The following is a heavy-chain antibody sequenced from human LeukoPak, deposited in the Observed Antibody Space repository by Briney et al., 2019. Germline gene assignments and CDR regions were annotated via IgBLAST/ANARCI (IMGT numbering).Heavy chain of an antibody. Sequence: ASVKVSCKASGYTFTGYYMHWVRQAPGQGLAWMGWINPNSGGTNYARKFQGRVTMTRDTSISTAYMELSRLRSDDTAVYYCARVFKPYDSSGYYYLDAFDIWGQGTMVTVSS. D-gene: IGHD3-22*01. V-gene: IGHV1-2*02. J-gene: IGHJ3*02. CDR3: ARVFKPYDSSGYYYLDAFDI. CDR1: GYTFTGYY. CDR2: INPNSGGT.